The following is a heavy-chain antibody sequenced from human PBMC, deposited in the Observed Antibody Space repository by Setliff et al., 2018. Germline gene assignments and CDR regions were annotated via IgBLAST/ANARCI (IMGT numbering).Heavy chain of an antibody. D-gene: IGHD6-19*01. CDR1: GGSISSYY. V-gene: IGHV4-4*07. CDR2: IYIGGSA. Sequence: PSETLSLTCTVSGGSISSYYWSWIRQPAGKGLEWIGHIYIGGSANYNPSLKSRVTMSIDTSKNQFSLKLNSVTAADMAVYYCAREQWLDPPGYYYMDVWAKGPRVTVSS. CDR3: AREQWLDPPGYYYMDV. J-gene: IGHJ6*03.